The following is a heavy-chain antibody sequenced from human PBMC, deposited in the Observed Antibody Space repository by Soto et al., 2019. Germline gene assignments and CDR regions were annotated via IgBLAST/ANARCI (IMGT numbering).Heavy chain of an antibody. CDR1: GGSLSSSSY. V-gene: IGHV4-39*01. CDR2: IYNTGNS. D-gene: IGHD6-19*01. Sequence: SETLSLTCTVSGGSLSSSSYWGWIRQPPGKGLEWIGSIYNTGNSYYNPSLESRVTISEDMSKNQFSLKLSSVTAADTAVYFCASLVAGYYGDYWGQGTLVTVSS. J-gene: IGHJ4*02. CDR3: ASLVAGYYGDY.